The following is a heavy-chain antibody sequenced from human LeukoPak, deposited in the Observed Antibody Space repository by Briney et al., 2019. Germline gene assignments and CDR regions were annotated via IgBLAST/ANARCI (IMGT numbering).Heavy chain of an antibody. J-gene: IGHJ4*02. Sequence: ASVKVSCKVSGYTLTELSMHWVRQAPGKGLEWMGGFDPEDGETIYAQKFQGRVTMTEDTSTDTAYMELSSLRSEDTAVYYYATTEAYGWTTLLYYFDYWGQGTLVTVSS. D-gene: IGHD6-19*01. CDR2: FDPEDGET. V-gene: IGHV1-24*01. CDR3: ATTEAYGWTTLLYYFDY. CDR1: GYTLTELS.